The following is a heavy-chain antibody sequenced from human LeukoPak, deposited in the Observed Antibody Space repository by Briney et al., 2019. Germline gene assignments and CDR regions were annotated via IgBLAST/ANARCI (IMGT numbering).Heavy chain of an antibody. V-gene: IGHV3-23*01. Sequence: GGTLRLSCAASGFTFSSYGMSWVRQAPGKGLEWVSAISGSGGSTYYADSVKGRFTISRDSSKNTLYLQMNSLRAEDTAVYYCARFWTGYYYDSSGYFDYWGQGTLVTVSS. CDR3: ARFWTGYYYDSSGYFDY. CDR2: ISGSGGST. D-gene: IGHD3-22*01. CDR1: GFTFSSYG. J-gene: IGHJ4*02.